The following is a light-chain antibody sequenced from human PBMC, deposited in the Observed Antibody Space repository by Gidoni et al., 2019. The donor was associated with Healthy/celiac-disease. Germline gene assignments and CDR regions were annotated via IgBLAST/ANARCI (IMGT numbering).Light chain of an antibody. J-gene: IGKJ1*01. V-gene: IGKV6-21*01. CDR2: YAS. Sequence: EIVRTQSPDFQSVTPKEKVTITGRASQSIGSRLHWYQQKPDQSPQLLIKYASQSFSGVPSRFSGSGSGTDFTLTINSLEAEDAATYYCHQSSSLRGTFGQGTKVEIK. CDR1: QSIGSR. CDR3: HQSSSLRGT.